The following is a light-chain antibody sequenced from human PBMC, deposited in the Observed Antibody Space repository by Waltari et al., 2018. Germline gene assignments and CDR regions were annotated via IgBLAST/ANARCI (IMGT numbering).Light chain of an antibody. CDR3: QQYKAFSA. J-gene: IGKJ1*01. Sequence: DIQMTQFPSTLSASIGDRVTITCRASQSINTWLAWYQQKPGKAPKLLIYKASTLESGVPTRFSRDGSWTEIPPTHDSLQPDDFAGYFCQQYKAFSAFRQGTQVDI. V-gene: IGKV1-5*03. CDR2: KAS. CDR1: QSINTW.